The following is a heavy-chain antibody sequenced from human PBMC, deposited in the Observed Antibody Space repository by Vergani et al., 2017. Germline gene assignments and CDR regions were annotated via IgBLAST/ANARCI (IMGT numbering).Heavy chain of an antibody. CDR3: ARDRYCSGGSCYSWFDP. J-gene: IGHJ5*02. CDR1: GYTFTSNY. D-gene: IGHD2-15*01. V-gene: IGHV1-46*01. Sequence: QVQLVQSGAEVKKPGASVKVSCKASGYTFTSNYMHWVRQAPGQGLEWMGIINPSGGSTSYAQKFQGRVTMTRDTSTSTVYMELSSLRSDDTAVYYCARDRYCSGGSCYSWFDPWGQGTLVTVSS. CDR2: INPSGGST.